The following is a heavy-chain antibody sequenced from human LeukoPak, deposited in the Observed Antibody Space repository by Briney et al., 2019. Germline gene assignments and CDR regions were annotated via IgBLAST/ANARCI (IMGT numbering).Heavy chain of an antibody. CDR2: ISSSSTYI. J-gene: IGHJ4*02. V-gene: IGHV3-21*01. Sequence: GGSLRLSCAASGFTFSNYIMNWVRQAPGKGLEWVSSISSSSTYIYYADSMKGRFTISRDNAKNSLFLQMNSLSAEDTAVYYCARAVPYFDYWGQGTLVTVSS. CDR3: ARAVPYFDY. D-gene: IGHD3-10*01. CDR1: GFTFSNYI.